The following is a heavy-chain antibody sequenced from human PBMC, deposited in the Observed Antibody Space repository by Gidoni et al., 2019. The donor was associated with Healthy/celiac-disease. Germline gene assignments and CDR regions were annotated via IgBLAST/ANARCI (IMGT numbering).Heavy chain of an antibody. CDR1: GYTFTGYY. V-gene: IGHV1-2*02. CDR3: ASKDNSSLPKRYYYGMDV. CDR2: INPNSGGT. D-gene: IGHD6-6*01. Sequence: CKASGYTFTGYYMHWVRQAPGQGLEWMGWINPNSGGTNYAQKFQGRVTMTRDTSISTAYMELSRLRSDDTAVYYCASKDNSSLPKRYYYGMDVWGQGTTVTVSS. J-gene: IGHJ6*02.